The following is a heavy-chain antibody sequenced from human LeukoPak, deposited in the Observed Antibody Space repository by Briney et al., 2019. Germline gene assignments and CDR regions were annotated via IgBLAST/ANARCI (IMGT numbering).Heavy chain of an antibody. J-gene: IGHJ3*02. Sequence: PGGSLRLSCAASGFTFSSYWMSWVRQAPGKGLEWVANIKQDGSEKYYVDSVKGRFTISRDNAKNSLYLQMNGLRAEDTAVYYCARVAHSGSYLGAFDIWGQGTMVTVSS. V-gene: IGHV3-7*01. D-gene: IGHD1-26*01. CDR2: IKQDGSEK. CDR3: ARVAHSGSYLGAFDI. CDR1: GFTFSSYW.